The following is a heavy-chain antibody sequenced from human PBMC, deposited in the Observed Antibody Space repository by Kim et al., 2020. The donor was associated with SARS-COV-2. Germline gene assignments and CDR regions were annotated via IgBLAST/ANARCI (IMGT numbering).Heavy chain of an antibody. V-gene: IGHV1-69*13. D-gene: IGHD2-15*01. J-gene: IGHJ2*01. CDR2: IIPIFGTA. CDR1: GGTFSSYA. CDR3: ACLPYCSGGSCYDWYFDL. Sequence: SVKVSCKASGGTFSSYAISWVRQAPGQGLEWMGGIIPIFGTANYAQKFQGRVTITADESTSTAYMELSSLRSEDTAVYYCACLPYCSGGSCYDWYFDLWGRGTLVTVSS.